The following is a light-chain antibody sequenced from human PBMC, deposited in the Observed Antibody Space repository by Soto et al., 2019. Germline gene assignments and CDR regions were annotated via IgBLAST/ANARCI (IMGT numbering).Light chain of an antibody. Sequence: ELVLTQSPATLSLSPEERATLSCRASQSVSNYLAWYQQKSGQAPRLLIYDASSRATGIPARFSGSVSGTIFIITIRRIEPEDFAVYYCRHRSMWTLGQGTMV. V-gene: IGKV3-11*01. J-gene: IGKJ1*01. CDR1: QSVSNY. CDR2: DAS. CDR3: RHRSMWT.